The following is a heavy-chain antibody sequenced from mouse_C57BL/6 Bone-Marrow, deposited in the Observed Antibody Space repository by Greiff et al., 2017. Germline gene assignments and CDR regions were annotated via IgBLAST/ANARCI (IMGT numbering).Heavy chain of an antibody. CDR3: ARSYYGSSPWFAY. J-gene: IGHJ3*01. CDR2: IYPGSGST. V-gene: IGHV1-55*01. CDR1: GYTFTSYW. Sequence: QVQLQQPGAELVKPGASGKMSCKASGYTFTSYWITWVKQRPGQGLEWIGDIYPGSGSTNYNEKFKSKATLTVDTSSSTAYMQLSSLTSEDSAVYYCARSYYGSSPWFAYWGQGTLVTVSA. D-gene: IGHD1-1*01.